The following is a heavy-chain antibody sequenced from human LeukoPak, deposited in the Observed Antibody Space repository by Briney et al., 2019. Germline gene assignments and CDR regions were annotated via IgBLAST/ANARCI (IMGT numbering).Heavy chain of an antibody. V-gene: IGHV3-23*01. CDR2: IYGDASKT. Sequence: PGGSLRLSCAASGFTFTRYTISWVRQAPGRGLEWVSSIYGDASKTFYADSVRGRSTISRDSTKSMVYLQMNGLRVDDTALYYCAKDRVPDNGRNFDMWGQGTMVIVSA. D-gene: IGHD1-1*01. CDR3: AKDRVPDNGRNFDM. J-gene: IGHJ3*02. CDR1: GFTFTRYT.